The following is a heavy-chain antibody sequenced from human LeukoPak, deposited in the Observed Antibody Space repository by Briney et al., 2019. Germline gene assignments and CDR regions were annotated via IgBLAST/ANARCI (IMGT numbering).Heavy chain of an antibody. Sequence: ASVKVSCKASGYTFTSYGISWVRQAPGQGLEWMGWISAYNGNTNYAQKLQGRVTMTTDTSTSTAYMELRSLRSDDTAVYYCARESYRYCSSTSCPLDYWGQGTLVTVSS. J-gene: IGHJ4*02. CDR2: ISAYNGNT. CDR3: ARESYRYCSSTSCPLDY. D-gene: IGHD2-2*01. CDR1: GYTFTSYG. V-gene: IGHV1-18*01.